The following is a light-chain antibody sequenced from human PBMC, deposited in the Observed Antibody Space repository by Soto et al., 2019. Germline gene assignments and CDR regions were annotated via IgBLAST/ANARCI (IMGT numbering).Light chain of an antibody. Sequence: EIVMTQSPGTLSVSPGERATLSCRASQSVSNKLAWYQQKPGQAPRLLIYGASTRATGIPARFSGSGSETEFTLTISSLQSEDFAVYYCQQYNNGGTFGQATKVELE. V-gene: IGKV3-15*01. CDR3: QQYNNGGT. CDR1: QSVSNK. CDR2: GAS. J-gene: IGKJ1*01.